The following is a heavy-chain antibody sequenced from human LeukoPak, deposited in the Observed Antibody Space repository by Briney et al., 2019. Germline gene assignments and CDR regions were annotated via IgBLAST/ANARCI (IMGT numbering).Heavy chain of an antibody. V-gene: IGHV3-48*04. Sequence: GGTLRLSCAASGFTFSSYGMNWVRQAPGKGLEWVSYISSSGSTIYYADSVKGRFTISRDNAKNSLYLQMNSLRAEDTAVYYCARGEATPDYWGQGTLVTVSS. D-gene: IGHD1-26*01. CDR2: ISSSGSTI. CDR1: GFTFSSYG. J-gene: IGHJ4*02. CDR3: ARGEATPDY.